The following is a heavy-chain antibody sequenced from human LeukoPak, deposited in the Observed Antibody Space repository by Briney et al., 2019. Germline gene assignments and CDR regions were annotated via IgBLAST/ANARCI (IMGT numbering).Heavy chain of an antibody. CDR1: GGSFSGYY. J-gene: IGHJ5*02. V-gene: IGHV4-34*01. CDR3: ARGVPSSYDFWSGYFNWFDP. D-gene: IGHD3-3*01. Sequence: PSETLSLTCAVYGGSFSGYYWSWLRQPPGKGLEWIGEINHSGSTNYNPSLKSRVTISVDTSKNQFSLKLSSVTAADTAVYYCARGVPSSYDFWSGYFNWFDPWGQGTLVTVSS. CDR2: INHSGST.